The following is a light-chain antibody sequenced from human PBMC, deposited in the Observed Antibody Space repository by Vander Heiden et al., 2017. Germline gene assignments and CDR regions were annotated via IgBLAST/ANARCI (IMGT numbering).Light chain of an antibody. V-gene: IGLV6-57*02. Sequence: NFMLTQPHSVSESPGKTVTISCTGSSGSIASNYVQWYQQRPGSAPTTGIYEDNQRPSGVPDRFSGSIDSSSNSASLTISGLKTEDEAYYYCQSYDSSNVVFGGGPKLTVL. CDR2: EDN. CDR1: SGSIASNY. CDR3: QSYDSSNVV. J-gene: IGLJ2*01.